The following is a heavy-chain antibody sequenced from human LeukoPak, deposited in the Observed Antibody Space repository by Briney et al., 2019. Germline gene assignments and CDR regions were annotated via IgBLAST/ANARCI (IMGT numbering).Heavy chain of an antibody. J-gene: IGHJ4*02. CDR1: GGSISSSSYY. Sequence: PSETLSLTCTVSGGSISSSSYYWGWIRQPPGKGLEWIGSIYYSGSTYYNPSLKSRVTISVDTSKNQFSLKLSSVTAADTAVYYCARHSSSWYVSAPFDYWGQGTLVTVSS. CDR3: ARHSSSWYVSAPFDY. V-gene: IGHV4-39*07. D-gene: IGHD6-13*01. CDR2: IYYSGST.